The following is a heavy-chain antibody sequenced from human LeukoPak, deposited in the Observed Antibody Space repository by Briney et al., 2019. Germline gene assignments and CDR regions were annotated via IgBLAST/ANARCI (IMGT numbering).Heavy chain of an antibody. CDR3: AKDRPNFHENSGHYYRRDGDS. CDR2: IYTSGST. D-gene: IGHD3-22*01. CDR1: GGSISSGSYY. Sequence: SQTLSLTCTVSGGSISSGSYYWSWIRQPAGKGLEWIGRIYTSGSTNYNPSLKSRVTISVDTSKNQFSLKLSSVTAEDTAIYYCAKDRPNFHENSGHYYRRDGDSWGQGTLVTVSS. J-gene: IGHJ5*01. V-gene: IGHV4-61*02.